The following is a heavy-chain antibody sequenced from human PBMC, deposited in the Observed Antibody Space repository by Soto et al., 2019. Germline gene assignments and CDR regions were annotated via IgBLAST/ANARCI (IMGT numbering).Heavy chain of an antibody. CDR3: ARTSVSNYNWFDP. D-gene: IGHD4-4*01. Sequence: QGQLVQSGAEVKKPGASVKVSCKASGYTFTDYDISWVRQAPGQGLEWMGWISVDNGNTKYVESFQGRVTMTTDTATSTAYMEVRSLRSDDTAVYYCARTSVSNYNWFDPWGQGTLVAVSS. V-gene: IGHV1-18*01. CDR1: GYTFTDYD. J-gene: IGHJ5*02. CDR2: ISVDNGNT.